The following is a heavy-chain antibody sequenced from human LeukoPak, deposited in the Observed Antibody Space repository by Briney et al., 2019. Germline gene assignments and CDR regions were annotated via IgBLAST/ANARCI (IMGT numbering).Heavy chain of an antibody. J-gene: IGHJ4*02. CDR3: ASAEPRGIIWYPY. V-gene: IGHV4-4*02. Sequence: SGTLSLTCAVSGAPISSNNWWWSWVRQPPGKGLEWIGEIYHSGSTNYNPSLKSRVTMSVDKSKNQFSLRLSSVTAADTAVYYCASAEPRGIIWYPYWGQGTLVTVSS. CDR1: GAPISSNNW. CDR2: IYHSGST. D-gene: IGHD6-13*01.